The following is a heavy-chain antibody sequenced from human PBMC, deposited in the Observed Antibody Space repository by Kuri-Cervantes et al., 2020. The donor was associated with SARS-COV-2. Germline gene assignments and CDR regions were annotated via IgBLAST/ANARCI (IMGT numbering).Heavy chain of an antibody. J-gene: IGHJ2*01. D-gene: IGHD3-10*01. Sequence: GESLKISCAASGFTFSSYSMNWVRQAPGKGLEWVSYISSSSSTIYYADSVKGRFTISRDNAKNSLYPQMNSLRDEDTAVYYCARDQGYYGSGSYFRYFDLWGRGTLVTVSS. CDR1: GFTFSSYS. CDR2: ISSSSSTI. CDR3: ARDQGYYGSGSYFRYFDL. V-gene: IGHV3-48*02.